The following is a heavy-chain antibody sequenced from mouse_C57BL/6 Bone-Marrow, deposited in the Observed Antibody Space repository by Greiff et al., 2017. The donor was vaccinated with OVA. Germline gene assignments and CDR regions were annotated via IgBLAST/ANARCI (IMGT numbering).Heavy chain of an antibody. V-gene: IGHV5-12*01. Sequence: EVHLVESGGGLVQPGGSLKLSCAASGFTFSDYYMYWVRQTPEKRLEWVAYISNGGGSTYYPDTVKGRFTISRDNAKNTLYLQMSRLKSEDTAMYYCARLGYYGSSPYYFDYWGQGTTLTVSS. CDR1: GFTFSDYY. D-gene: IGHD1-1*01. J-gene: IGHJ2*01. CDR3: ARLGYYGSSPYYFDY. CDR2: ISNGGGST.